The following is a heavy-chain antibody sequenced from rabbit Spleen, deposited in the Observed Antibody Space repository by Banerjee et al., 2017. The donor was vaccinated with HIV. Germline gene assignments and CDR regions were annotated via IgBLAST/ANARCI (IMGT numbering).Heavy chain of an antibody. CDR2: IDIGSSGFT. Sequence: QSLEESGGGLVQPEGSLTLTCTASGISFGISDYMCWVRQAPGKGLEWIACIDIGSSGFTYFASWAKGRFTISKTSSTTVTLQMTGLTAADTATYFCARDTSSSFSSYGMDLWGPGTLVTVS. V-gene: IGHV1S40*01. J-gene: IGHJ6*01. CDR1: GISFGISDY. CDR3: ARDTSSSFSSYGMDL. D-gene: IGHD1-1*01.